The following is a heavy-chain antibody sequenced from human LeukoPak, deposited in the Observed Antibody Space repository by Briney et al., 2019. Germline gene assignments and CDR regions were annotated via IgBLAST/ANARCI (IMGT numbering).Heavy chain of an antibody. Sequence: GGSLRLSCAASGSIFRNYAMTWVRQAPGKGLEWVSSITGSGYIKYADSVKGRFTISRDNSKNTLYLQMDRLRGDDTAVYYCAKDAIGQYRTYYFDHWGQGTLVPVSS. CDR3: AKDAIGQYRTYYFDH. CDR1: GSIFRNYA. J-gene: IGHJ4*02. CDR2: ITGSGYI. D-gene: IGHD1-1*01. V-gene: IGHV3-23*01.